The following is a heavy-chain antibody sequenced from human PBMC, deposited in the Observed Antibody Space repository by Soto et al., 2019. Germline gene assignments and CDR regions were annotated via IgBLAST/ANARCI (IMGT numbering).Heavy chain of an antibody. Sequence: EVQLVESGGGLVKPGGSLRLSCAASGFTFSSYSMNWVRQAPGKGLEWVSSISSSSSYIYYADSVKGRFTISRDNAKNSLYLQMNSLRAEDTAVYYCARRGGIVGWEPTVTYYHYYFDYWGQGTLVTVSS. CDR3: ARRGGIVGWEPTVTYYHYYFDY. CDR2: ISSSSSYI. J-gene: IGHJ4*02. V-gene: IGHV3-21*01. D-gene: IGHD4-17*01. CDR1: GFTFSSYS.